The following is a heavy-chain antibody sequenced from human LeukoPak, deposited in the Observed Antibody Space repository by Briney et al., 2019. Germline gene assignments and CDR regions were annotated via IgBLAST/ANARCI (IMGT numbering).Heavy chain of an antibody. CDR3: ARDHDYGPDY. CDR1: GFTFSDHY. V-gene: IGHV1-2*02. D-gene: IGHD4/OR15-4a*01. J-gene: IGHJ4*02. CDR2: IKPDSGAT. Sequence: ASVKVSCKASGFTFSDHYMHWLRQAPGQGLEWMGWIKPDSGATNYAQKFQGRFTVSRDVSISTLYMELSNLTSDDTAMYYCARDHDYGPDYWGQGTLVTVSA.